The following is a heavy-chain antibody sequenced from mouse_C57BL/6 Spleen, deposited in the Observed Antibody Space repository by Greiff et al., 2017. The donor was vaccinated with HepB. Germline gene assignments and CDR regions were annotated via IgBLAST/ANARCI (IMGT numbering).Heavy chain of an antibody. Sequence: VKLVESGAELVKPGASVKISCKASGYAFSSYWMNWVKQRPGKGLEWIGQIYPGDGDTNYNGKFKGKATLTADKSSSTAYMQLSSLTSEDSAVYFCARYGEFITTVVESFDYWGQGTTLTVSS. D-gene: IGHD1-1*01. V-gene: IGHV1-80*01. CDR3: ARYGEFITTVVESFDY. CDR1: GYAFSSYW. CDR2: IYPGDGDT. J-gene: IGHJ2*01.